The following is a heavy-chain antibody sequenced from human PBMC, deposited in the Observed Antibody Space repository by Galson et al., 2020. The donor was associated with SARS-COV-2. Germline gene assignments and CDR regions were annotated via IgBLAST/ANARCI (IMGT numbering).Heavy chain of an antibody. D-gene: IGHD2-21*02. CDR3: AKDLTFYCGGDCFLFDY. Sequence: GESLKISCAASGFAFSSYGMHWVRQAPGKGLEWVAVISYDGRHKYYADSVKGRFTISRDNSKNTLYLQMNSLRAEDTAVYYCAKDLTFYCGGDCFLFDYWGQGTMVTVSS. J-gene: IGHJ4*02. V-gene: IGHV3-30*18. CDR1: GFAFSSYG. CDR2: ISYDGRHK.